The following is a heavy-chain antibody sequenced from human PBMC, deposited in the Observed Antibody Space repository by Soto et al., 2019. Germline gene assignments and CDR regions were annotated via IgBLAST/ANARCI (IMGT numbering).Heavy chain of an antibody. CDR3: AKEGEYSSGWDNFDY. CDR2: ISGSGGST. D-gene: IGHD6-19*01. CDR1: GFTFSSYA. J-gene: IGHJ4*02. Sequence: GGSLRLSCAASGFTFSSYAMSWVRQAPGKGLEWVSAISGSGGSTYYADSVKGRFTISRDNSKNTLYLQMNSLRAEDTAVYYCAKEGEYSSGWDNFDYWGQGTLVTVPQ. V-gene: IGHV3-23*01.